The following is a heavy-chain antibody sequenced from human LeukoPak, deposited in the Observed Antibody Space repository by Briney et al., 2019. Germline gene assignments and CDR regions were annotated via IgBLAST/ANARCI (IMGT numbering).Heavy chain of an antibody. V-gene: IGHV3-23*01. Sequence: GGPLRLSCVASGFAFSSYAMSWVRQAPGKGLEWVSVISGSGGSTYHADSVKGRFTISRDNSKDTLYLQMNSLRAEDTAVYYCAKDRNSMTTVTPFDYWGQGTLVTVSS. J-gene: IGHJ4*02. CDR2: ISGSGGST. D-gene: IGHD4-17*01. CDR3: AKDRNSMTTVTPFDY. CDR1: GFAFSSYA.